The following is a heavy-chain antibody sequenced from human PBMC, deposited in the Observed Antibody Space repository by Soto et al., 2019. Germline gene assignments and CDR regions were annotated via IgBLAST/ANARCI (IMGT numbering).Heavy chain of an antibody. CDR2: INPNSGGT. D-gene: IGHD6-19*01. Sequence: QVQLVQSGAEVKKPGASVKVSCKASGYSFSVYNIHWVRQAPGQGLEWMGWINPNSGGTNSAQKFQGRVTMTRDMSISTAYMELSRLRSDDTAVYYCARESNFGWYSHWFDPWGQGTLVTVSS. J-gene: IGHJ5*02. CDR3: ARESNFGWYSHWFDP. V-gene: IGHV1-2*02. CDR1: GYSFSVYN.